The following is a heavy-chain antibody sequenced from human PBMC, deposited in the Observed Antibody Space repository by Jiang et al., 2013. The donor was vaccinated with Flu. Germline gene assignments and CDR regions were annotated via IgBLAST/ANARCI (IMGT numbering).Heavy chain of an antibody. CDR2: VYPGDSET. CDR3: ATEDIVVATIEN. D-gene: IGHD5-24*01. CDR1: GYSFTTYW. J-gene: IGHJ4*02. Sequence: VQLVESGAEVKKPGESLRISCKGSGYSFTTYWIAWVRQKPGKGLEWMGIVYPGDSETTYSPSFQGQVTISADKSISTAYLQLNSLKASDGGMYYCATEDIVVATIENWGQGTLVTVSS. V-gene: IGHV5-51*01.